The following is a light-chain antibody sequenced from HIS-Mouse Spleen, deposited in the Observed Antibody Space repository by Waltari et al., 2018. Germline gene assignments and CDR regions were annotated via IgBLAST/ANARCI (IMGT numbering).Light chain of an antibody. J-gene: IGKJ4*01. CDR2: DAS. V-gene: IGKV3-11*01. Sequence: EIVFTQSPATLSLSPGERATLSCRASQSVTSYLAWYQQNPGQAPRLLIYDASNRATGIPARFSGSGSGTDFTLTISSLEPEDFAVYYWQQRSNWLTFGGGTKVEIK. CDR3: QQRSNWLT. CDR1: QSVTSY.